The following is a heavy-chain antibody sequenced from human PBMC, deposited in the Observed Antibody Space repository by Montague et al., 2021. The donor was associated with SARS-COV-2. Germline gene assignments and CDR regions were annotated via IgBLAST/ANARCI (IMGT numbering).Heavy chain of an antibody. CDR1: GGSISSYY. J-gene: IGHJ6*02. CDR3: ARGTGLLSRASYGMDV. D-gene: IGHD2-21*02. V-gene: IGHV4-59*01. CDR2: IYYSGST. Sequence: SETLSLTCTVSGGSISSYYWSWIRQPPGKGLEWIGYIYYSGSTXXXPSXXXRVTISVDTSKNQFPLKLSSVTAADTAVYYCARGTGLLSRASYGMDVWGQGATVTVSS.